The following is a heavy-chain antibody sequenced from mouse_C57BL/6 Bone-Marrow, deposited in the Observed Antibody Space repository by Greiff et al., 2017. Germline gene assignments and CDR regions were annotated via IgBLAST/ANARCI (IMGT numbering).Heavy chain of an antibody. CDR2: IYPRSGNT. J-gene: IGHJ3*01. D-gene: IGHD2-3*01. CDR1: GYTFTSYG. Sequence: VHLVESGAELARPGASVKLSCKASGYTFTSYGISWVKQRTGQGLEWIGEIYPRSGNTYYNEKFKGKATLTADKSSSTAYMELRSLTSEDSAVYFCARSGWVLPLFAYWGQGTLVTVSA. CDR3: ARSGWVLPLFAY. V-gene: IGHV1-81*01.